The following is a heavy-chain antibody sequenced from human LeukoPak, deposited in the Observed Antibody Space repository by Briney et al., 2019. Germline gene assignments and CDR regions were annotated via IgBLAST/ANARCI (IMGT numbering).Heavy chain of an antibody. CDR3: ATYDSSGYYYFDY. CDR1: GYTLTELS. CDR2: FDPEDGET. D-gene: IGHD3-22*01. J-gene: IGHJ4*02. Sequence: ASVKVSCKVSGYTLTELSMHWLRQAPGKGLEWMGGFDPEDGETIYAQKFQGRVTMTEDTSTDTAYMELSSLRSEDTAVYYCATYDSSGYYYFDYWGQGTLVTVSS. V-gene: IGHV1-24*01.